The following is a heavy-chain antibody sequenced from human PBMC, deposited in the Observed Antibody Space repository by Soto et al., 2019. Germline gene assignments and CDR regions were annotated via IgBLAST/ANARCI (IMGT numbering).Heavy chain of an antibody. V-gene: IGHV3-30*18. CDR1: GFTFSSYG. J-gene: IGHJ4*02. D-gene: IGHD3-22*01. Sequence: GSLRLSCAASGFTFSSYGMHWVRQAPGKGLEWVAVISYDGSNKYYADSVKGRFTISRDNSKNTLYLQMNSLRAEDTAVYYCAKYLAPIYYDSSGGFDYWGQGTLVTVSS. CDR2: ISYDGSNK. CDR3: AKYLAPIYYDSSGGFDY.